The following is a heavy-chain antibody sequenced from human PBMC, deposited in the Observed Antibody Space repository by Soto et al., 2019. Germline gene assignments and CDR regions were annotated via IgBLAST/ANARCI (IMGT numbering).Heavy chain of an antibody. J-gene: IGHJ4*02. CDR1: GFTFSSYS. CDR3: ASEVAAAGKEDY. D-gene: IGHD6-13*01. V-gene: IGHV3-21*01. Sequence: GSLRLSCAASGFTFSSYSMNWVRQAPGKGLEWVSSISSSSSYIYYADSVKGRFTISRDNAKNSLYLQMNSLRAEDTAVYYCASEVAAAGKEDYWGQGTLVTVSS. CDR2: ISSSSSYI.